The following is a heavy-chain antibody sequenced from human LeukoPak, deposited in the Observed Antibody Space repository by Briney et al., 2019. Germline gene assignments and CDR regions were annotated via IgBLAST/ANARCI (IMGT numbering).Heavy chain of an antibody. Sequence: GGSLRLSCAASGFNFNDAAMTWVRLAPGKGLEWVSLIASSGRNTYYTDSVRGRFTISRDNSKKTLSLQMNSLRVEDTAIYYCAKDIQLSAWGLGTMVTVSS. CDR1: GFNFNDAA. V-gene: IGHV3-23*01. J-gene: IGHJ3*01. CDR2: IASSGRNT. CDR3: AKDIQLSA. D-gene: IGHD5-24*01.